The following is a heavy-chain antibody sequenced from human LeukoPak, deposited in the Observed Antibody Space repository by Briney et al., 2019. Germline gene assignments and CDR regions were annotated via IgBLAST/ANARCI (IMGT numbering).Heavy chain of an antibody. CDR1: DGSLSGYY. D-gene: IGHD3-10*01. Sequence: SETLSLTCAVYDGSLSGYYWSWIRQPPGMGLEWIGEVYHTGSTNYNPSLKSRVTISVDTSKKQFSLKLYSVTAADTAVYYCARQDYFGSGSYYMDVWGKGTTVTISS. CDR3: ARQDYFGSGSYYMDV. V-gene: IGHV4-34*01. CDR2: VYHTGST. J-gene: IGHJ6*03.